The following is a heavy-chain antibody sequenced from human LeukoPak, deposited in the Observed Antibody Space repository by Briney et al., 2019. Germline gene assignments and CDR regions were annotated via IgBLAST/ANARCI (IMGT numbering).Heavy chain of an antibody. V-gene: IGHV4-34*01. D-gene: IGHD1-7*01. CDR1: GGSFSGYY. J-gene: IGHJ4*02. Sequence: PSETLSLTCAVYGGSFSGYYWSWIRQPPGKGPEWIGEINHSGSTNYNPSLKSRVTISVDTSKNQFSLKLSSVTAADTAVYYCARECITGTTRHFDYWGQGTLVTVSS. CDR3: ARECITGTTRHFDY. CDR2: INHSGST.